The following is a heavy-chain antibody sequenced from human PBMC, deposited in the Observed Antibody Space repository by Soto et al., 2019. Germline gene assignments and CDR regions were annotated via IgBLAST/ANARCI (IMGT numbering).Heavy chain of an antibody. CDR3: AEDLVVSISARASDY. Sequence: EVQLLESGGGLVQPGGSLRLSCAASGFTFSSYTMSWVRQAPGKGLEWVSSISGSGDRTYYADSVKGRFTICRDNSKNTLYLHMNSLRVEDAAVYYCAEDLVVSISARASDYWGQGTLVTVSS. J-gene: IGHJ4*02. CDR1: GFTFSSYT. CDR2: ISGSGDRT. D-gene: IGHD6-6*01. V-gene: IGHV3-23*01.